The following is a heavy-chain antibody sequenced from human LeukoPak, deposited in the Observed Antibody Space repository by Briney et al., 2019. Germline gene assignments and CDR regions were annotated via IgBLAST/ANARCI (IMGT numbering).Heavy chain of an antibody. J-gene: IGHJ4*02. V-gene: IGHV4-4*07. CDR2: IYTSGST. D-gene: IGHD3-3*01. Sequence: SETLSLTCTVSGGSISSYYWSWIRQPAGKGLEWIGRIYTSGSTNYNPSLKSRVTMSVDTSKNQFSLKLSSVTAADTAVYYCARDGDYDFWSAYYGYYFDYWGQGTLVTVSS. CDR1: GGSISSYY. CDR3: ARDGDYDFWSAYYGYYFDY.